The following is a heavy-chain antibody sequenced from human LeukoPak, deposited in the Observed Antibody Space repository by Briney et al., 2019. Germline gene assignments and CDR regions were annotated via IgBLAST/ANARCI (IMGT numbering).Heavy chain of an antibody. CDR3: ARSGGGYYNYYMDV. J-gene: IGHJ6*03. V-gene: IGHV3-64*01. D-gene: IGHD3-10*01. Sequence: TGGSLRLSCAASGFTFSSYAMHWVRQAPGKGLEYVSGIRSNGGSTYYANSVKGRFTISGDNSKNTLYLQMGSLRAEDMAVYYCARSGGGYYNYYMDVWGKGTTVTVSS. CDR2: IRSNGGST. CDR1: GFTFSSYA.